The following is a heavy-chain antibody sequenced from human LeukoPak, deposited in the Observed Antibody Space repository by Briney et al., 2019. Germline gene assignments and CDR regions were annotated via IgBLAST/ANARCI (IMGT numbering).Heavy chain of an antibody. V-gene: IGHV4-34*01. CDR3: ARASLSITIFGVADYYYGMDV. CDR2: INHSGST. D-gene: IGHD3-3*01. CDR1: GVSFSGYY. J-gene: IGHJ6*02. Sequence: PSETLSLTCAVYGVSFSGYYWSWIRQPPGKGLDWIGEINHSGSTNYNPSLKSRVNISVDKYKNEFYMKLSSVSAAETAVYYCARASLSITIFGVADYYYGMDVWGQGTTVTVSS.